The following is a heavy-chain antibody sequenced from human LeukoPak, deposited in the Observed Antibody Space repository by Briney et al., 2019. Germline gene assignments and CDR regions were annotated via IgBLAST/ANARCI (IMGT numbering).Heavy chain of an antibody. CDR1: CYTFTSYG. Sequence: ASAKVPCKASCYTFTSYGISWVRQAPGQGPEWMGWISAYNGNTNYAQKLQGRVTMTTDTSTSTAYMELRSLRSDDTAVYYCARDGVNGVWYRGYFDLWGRGTLVTVSS. CDR2: ISAYNGNT. V-gene: IGHV1-18*01. J-gene: IGHJ2*01. CDR3: ARDGVNGVWYRGYFDL. D-gene: IGHD3-10*01.